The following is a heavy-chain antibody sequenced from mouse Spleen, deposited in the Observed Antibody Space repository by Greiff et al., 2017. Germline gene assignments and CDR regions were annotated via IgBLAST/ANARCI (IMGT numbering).Heavy chain of an antibody. CDR1: GYTFTSYW. V-gene: IGHV1-64*01. J-gene: IGHJ3*01. Sequence: QVQLQQPGAELVKPGASVKLSCKASGYTFTSYWMHWVKQRPGQGLEWIGMIHPNSGSTNYNEKFKSKATLTVDKSSSTAYMQLSSLTSEDSAVYYCARDKGNYYVAYWGQGTLVTVPA. CDR2: IHPNSGST. D-gene: IGHD1-1*01. CDR3: ARDKGNYYVAY.